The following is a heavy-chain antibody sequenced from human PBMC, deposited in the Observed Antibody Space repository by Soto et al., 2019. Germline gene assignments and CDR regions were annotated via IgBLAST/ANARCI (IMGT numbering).Heavy chain of an antibody. J-gene: IGHJ4*02. CDR3: ARGPRLRFLGWLSRSSFDY. CDR1: GYTFTSYG. Sequence: ASVKVSCKAPGYTFTSYGISWVRQAPGQGLEWMGWISAYNGNTNYAQKLQGRVTMTTDTSTSTAYMELRSLRSDDTAVYFCARGPRLRFLGWLSRSSFDYWGQGTLVTVSS. V-gene: IGHV1-18*01. D-gene: IGHD3-3*01. CDR2: ISAYNGNT.